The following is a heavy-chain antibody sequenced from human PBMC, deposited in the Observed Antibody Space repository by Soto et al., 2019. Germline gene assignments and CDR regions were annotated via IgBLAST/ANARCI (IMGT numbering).Heavy chain of an antibody. V-gene: IGHV4-39*01. CDR2: MSYTAHT. CDR1: GGSLSSSDYY. J-gene: IGHJ5*02. CDR3: ARHKNDYGRFNWFDP. Sequence: QLQLQESGPGQVRPSETLSLTCTVSGGSLSSSDYYWGWIRQSPGMGLQWMGVMSYTAHTYYNPSLNSRVTISVDPSNNQFSLRLRSVTAADTAVYYCARHKNDYGRFNWFDPWGQGTPVTVSS. D-gene: IGHD3-10*01.